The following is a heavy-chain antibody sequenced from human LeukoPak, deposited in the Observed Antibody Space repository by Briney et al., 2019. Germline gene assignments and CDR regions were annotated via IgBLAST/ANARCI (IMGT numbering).Heavy chain of an antibody. CDR1: GGSISSSSYY. CDR3: ARAGDYGESIEY. J-gene: IGHJ4*02. V-gene: IGHV4-39*07. Sequence: PSETLSLTCTVSGGSISSSSYYWGWIRQPPGKGLEWIGSIYYSGSTNYNPSLKSRVTISVDTSKNQFSLKLSSVTAADTAVYYCARAGDYGESIEYWGQGTLVTVSS. CDR2: IYYSGST. D-gene: IGHD4-17*01.